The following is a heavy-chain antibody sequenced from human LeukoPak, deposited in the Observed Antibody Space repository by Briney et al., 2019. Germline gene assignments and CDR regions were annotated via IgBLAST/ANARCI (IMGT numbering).Heavy chain of an antibody. Sequence: GGSLRLSCAASGFTFSDYGMHWVRQAPGKGLEWVAVIWYDGGNKYYTDSVKGRFTITRDNSKNTLYLQMNRLRAEDTAVYYCARDLARYGSGSYDYWGQGTLVTVSS. V-gene: IGHV3-33*01. CDR2: IWYDGGNK. J-gene: IGHJ4*02. CDR1: GFTFSDYG. CDR3: ARDLARYGSGSYDY. D-gene: IGHD3-10*01.